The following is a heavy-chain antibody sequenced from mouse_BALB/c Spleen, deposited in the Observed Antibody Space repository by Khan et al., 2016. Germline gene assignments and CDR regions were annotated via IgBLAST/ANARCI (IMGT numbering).Heavy chain of an antibody. CDR1: GFNIKDTF. V-gene: IGHV14-3*02. CDR2: IDPANGNT. J-gene: IGHJ2*01. CDR3: ARRGPIYYYGSTYGY. D-gene: IGHD1-1*01. Sequence: EVQLQESGAELVKPGASVKLSCTASGFNIKDTFMHWVKQRPEQGLEWIGRIDPANGNTRYDPKFRGKATIKAATSSNTAYLQLSSLTSEDTAVYYCARRGPIYYYGSTYGYWGQGTTLTVSS.